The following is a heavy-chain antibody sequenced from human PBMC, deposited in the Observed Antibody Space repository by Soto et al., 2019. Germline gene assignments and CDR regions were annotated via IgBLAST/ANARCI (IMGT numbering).Heavy chain of an antibody. CDR1: GFTFSSYA. V-gene: IGHV3-23*01. Sequence: GGSLRLSCAASGFTFSSYAMSWVRQAPGKGLEWVSGISGSGGRTYYADSVKGRFTISRDNSKRTLYLQMNSLRAEDTAVYYCAKADDFWSGYHIYYYYGMGVWGQGTTVTVSS. J-gene: IGHJ6*02. D-gene: IGHD3-3*01. CDR3: AKADDFWSGYHIYYYYGMGV. CDR2: ISGSGGRT.